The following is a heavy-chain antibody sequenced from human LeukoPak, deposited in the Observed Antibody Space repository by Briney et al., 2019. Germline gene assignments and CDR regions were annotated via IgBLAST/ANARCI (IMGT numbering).Heavy chain of an antibody. V-gene: IGHV4-59*08. CDR2: IYYSGST. CDR1: GGSISSYY. Sequence: SETLSLTRTVSGGSISSYYWSWIRQPPGKGLEWIGYIYYSGSTNYDPSLKSRVTISVDTSKNQFSLKLSSVTAADTAVYYCAAGDDFWSGSLGHWGQGTLVTVSS. J-gene: IGHJ4*02. D-gene: IGHD3-3*01. CDR3: AAGDDFWSGSLGH.